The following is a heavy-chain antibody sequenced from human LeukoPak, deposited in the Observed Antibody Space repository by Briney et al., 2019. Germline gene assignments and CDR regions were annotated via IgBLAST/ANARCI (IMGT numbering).Heavy chain of an antibody. J-gene: IGHJ3*02. D-gene: IGHD3-10*01. CDR1: GFTFSSYS. CDR3: AGDVRGVIITLDAFDI. V-gene: IGHV3-48*04. CDR2: ISSSSSTI. Sequence: GGSLRLSCAASGFTFSSYSMNWVRQAPGKGLEWVSYISSSSSTIYYADSVKGRFTISRDNAKNSLYLQMNSLRAEDTAVYYCAGDVRGVIITLDAFDIWGQGTMATVSS.